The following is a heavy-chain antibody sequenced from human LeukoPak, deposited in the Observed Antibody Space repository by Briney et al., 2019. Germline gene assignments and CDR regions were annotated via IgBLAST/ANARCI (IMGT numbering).Heavy chain of an antibody. CDR3: ARVKGREGSTVIIDY. J-gene: IGHJ4*02. CDR1: GGSFSGYY. D-gene: IGHD3-10*01. V-gene: IGHV4-34*01. CDR2: INHSGST. Sequence: SETLSLTCAVYGGSFSGYYWSWIRQPPGKGLEWIGEINHSGSTNYNPSLKSRVTISVDTSKNQFSLKLSSVTAADTAVYYCARVKGREGSTVIIDYWGQGTLVTVSS.